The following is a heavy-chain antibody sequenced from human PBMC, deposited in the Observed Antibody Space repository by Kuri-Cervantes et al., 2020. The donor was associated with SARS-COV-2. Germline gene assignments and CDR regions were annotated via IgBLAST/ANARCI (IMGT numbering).Heavy chain of an antibody. CDR2: VRGKANNYAT. V-gene: IGHV3-73*01. CDR1: GFLFSASA. D-gene: IGHD4-11*01. J-gene: IGHJ4*02. Sequence: GGSLRLSCEVSGFLFSASAIHWVRQGSGKGLEWVGRVRGKANNYATAYAASVKGRFTISRDNSRNIVYLQMNSLRPEDTALYYCTREAYDYNMGFDSWGQGTLVTVSS. CDR3: TREAYDYNMGFDS.